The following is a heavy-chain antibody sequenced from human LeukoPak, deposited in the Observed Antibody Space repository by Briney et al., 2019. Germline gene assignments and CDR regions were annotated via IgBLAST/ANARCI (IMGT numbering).Heavy chain of an antibody. Sequence: GGSLRLSCAPAGFSLSAFWMNWVRQAPGKGLEWVANINQDGSERWYADSVKARFTISRDNARNSVYLQMNSLRTEDTAVYYCARDATPPGIIFDNWGQGTLVTVSS. CDR1: GFSLSAFW. CDR2: INQDGSER. D-gene: IGHD3-16*01. J-gene: IGHJ4*02. V-gene: IGHV3-7*05. CDR3: ARDATPPGIIFDN.